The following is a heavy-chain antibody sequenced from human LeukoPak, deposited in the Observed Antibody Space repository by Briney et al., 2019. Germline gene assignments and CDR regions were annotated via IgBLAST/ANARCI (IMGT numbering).Heavy chain of an antibody. V-gene: IGHV1-8*03. CDR1: GYTFTSYD. Sequence: ASVKVSCKASGYTFTSYDINWVRQATGQGLEWMGWMNPNSGNTGYAQKFQGRVTITRNTSISTAYMELSSLRFDDTAVYYCARRRVGTHFDYWGQGTLVTVSS. CDR2: MNPNSGNT. D-gene: IGHD1-14*01. J-gene: IGHJ4*02. CDR3: ARRRVGTHFDY.